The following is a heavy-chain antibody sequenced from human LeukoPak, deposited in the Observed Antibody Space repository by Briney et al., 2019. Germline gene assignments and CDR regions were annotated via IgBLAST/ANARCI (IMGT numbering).Heavy chain of an antibody. Sequence: SETLSLTCAVYGGSFSGYYWSWLRHPPGKGLEWIGEINHSGSTNYNPSLKSRVTISVDTSKNQFSLKLSSVTAADTAVYYCARGHRGAAAGTWAWFDTWGQGTLVTVSS. D-gene: IGHD6-13*01. CDR2: INHSGST. V-gene: IGHV4-34*01. CDR3: ARGHRGAAAGTWAWFDT. J-gene: IGHJ5*02. CDR1: GGSFSGYY.